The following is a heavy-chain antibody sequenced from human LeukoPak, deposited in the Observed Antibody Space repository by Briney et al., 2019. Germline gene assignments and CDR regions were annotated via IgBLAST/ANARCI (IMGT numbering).Heavy chain of an antibody. D-gene: IGHD2-2*01. CDR1: VGTFSSYA. J-gene: IGHJ6*02. V-gene: IGHV1-69*13. CDR2: IIPIFGTA. Sequence: ASVKVSCKASVGTFSSYAISWVRLAPGQGLEWMGGIIPIFGTANYAQKFQGRVTITADESTSTAYMELSSLRSEDTAVYYCARGQLPRVPFYYYYYGMDVWGQGTTVTVSS. CDR3: ARGQLPRVPFYYYYYGMDV.